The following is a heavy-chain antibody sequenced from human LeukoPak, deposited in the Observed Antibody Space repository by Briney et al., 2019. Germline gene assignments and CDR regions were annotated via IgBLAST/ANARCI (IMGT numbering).Heavy chain of an antibody. CDR2: TYGGGST. Sequence: PGGSLRLSCAVSGITVSGKHMSWVRQAPGKGPEWVSITYGGGSTFFADSVKGRFTTSRDNSKNTVYLQMNTLRAEDTAVYYCARTSDHRFEYWGQGTLVTVSS. CDR3: ARTSDHRFEY. D-gene: IGHD1-26*01. J-gene: IGHJ4*02. CDR1: GITVSGKH. V-gene: IGHV3-53*01.